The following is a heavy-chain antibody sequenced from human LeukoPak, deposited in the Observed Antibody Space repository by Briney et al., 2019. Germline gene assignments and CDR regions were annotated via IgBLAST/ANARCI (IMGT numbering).Heavy chain of an antibody. V-gene: IGHV3-30*04. CDR3: ARDRGAAAGIFDY. Sequence: AAGSLRLSCAASGFTFSSYAMHWVRQAPGKGLEWVAVIIYDGRNKSYADSVKGRFTISRDNSKNTLYLQMNSLRAKDTAVYYCARDRGAAAGIFDYWGQGTLVTVSS. CDR1: GFTFSSYA. CDR2: IIYDGRNK. D-gene: IGHD6-13*01. J-gene: IGHJ4*02.